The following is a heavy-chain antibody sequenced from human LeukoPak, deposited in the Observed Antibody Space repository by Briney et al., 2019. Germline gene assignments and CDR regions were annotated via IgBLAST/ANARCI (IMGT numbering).Heavy chain of an antibody. CDR2: INQGGSEK. CDR1: GFTFGNHW. V-gene: IGHV3-7*04. CDR3: VRGFSAGY. Sequence: GGSLRLSCAASGFTFGNHWMTWVRQAPGKGLEWVANINQGGSEKHYVDSLKGRFTISRDNAKSSLYLQMNSLRTEDTALYYCVRGFSAGYWGQGTLVTVPS. J-gene: IGHJ4*02. D-gene: IGHD4/OR15-4a*01.